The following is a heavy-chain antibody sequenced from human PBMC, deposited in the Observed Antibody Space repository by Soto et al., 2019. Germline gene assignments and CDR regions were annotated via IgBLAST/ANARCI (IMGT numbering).Heavy chain of an antibody. J-gene: IGHJ5*02. Sequence: QVQLQQWGAGLLKPSETLSLTCAVYGGSFSGYYWSWIRQPPGKGLEWIGEINHSGSTNYNPSLKSRVTISVDTSKNQFSLKLSSVTAADTAVYYCARGVRYCSSTSCSYPDWFDPWGQGTLVTVSS. CDR2: INHSGST. D-gene: IGHD2-2*01. V-gene: IGHV4-34*01. CDR1: GGSFSGYY. CDR3: ARGVRYCSSTSCSYPDWFDP.